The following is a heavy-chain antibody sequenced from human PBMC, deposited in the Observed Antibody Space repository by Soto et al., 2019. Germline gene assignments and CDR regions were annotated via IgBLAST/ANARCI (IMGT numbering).Heavy chain of an antibody. CDR2: IYTSGIT. CDR3: ARGRQAAAGHYYYGMDV. CDR1: GGSISSYY. V-gene: IGHV4-4*07. J-gene: IGHJ6*02. D-gene: IGHD6-13*01. Sequence: SETLSLTCAVSGGSISSYYWSWIRQPAGKGLEWIGRIYTSGITNYNPSLKSRVTMSVDTSKNQFSLKLSSVTAADTAVYYCARGRQAAAGHYYYGMDVWGQEIKVTGSS.